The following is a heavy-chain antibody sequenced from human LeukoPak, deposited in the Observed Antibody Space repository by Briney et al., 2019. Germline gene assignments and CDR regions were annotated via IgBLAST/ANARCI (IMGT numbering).Heavy chain of an antibody. J-gene: IGHJ4*02. Sequence: GGSLRLSCAASGFTFSSYGMSWVRQAPGKGLEWVSAISGSGGSTYYADSVKGRFTISRDNSKNTLYLKMNSLRAEDTAVYYCAKDSRRGPNYFDYWGQGTLVTVSS. CDR2: ISGSGGST. CDR1: GFTFSSYG. V-gene: IGHV3-23*01. CDR3: AKDSRRGPNYFDY. D-gene: IGHD3/OR15-3a*01.